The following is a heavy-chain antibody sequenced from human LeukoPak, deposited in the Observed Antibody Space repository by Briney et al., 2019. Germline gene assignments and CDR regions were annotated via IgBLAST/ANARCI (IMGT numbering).Heavy chain of an antibody. CDR3: AKAFKGGPPAQGPNIVVVPATGNWFDP. Sequence: GGSLRLSCAASGFTFSSYAMSWVRQAPGKGLEWVSAISGSGGSTYYADSVKGRFTISRDNSKNTLYLQMNSLRAEDTAVYYCAKAFKGGPPAQGPNIVVVPATGNWFDPWGQGTLVTVSS. CDR1: GFTFSSYA. V-gene: IGHV3-23*01. J-gene: IGHJ5*02. CDR2: ISGSGGST. D-gene: IGHD2-2*01.